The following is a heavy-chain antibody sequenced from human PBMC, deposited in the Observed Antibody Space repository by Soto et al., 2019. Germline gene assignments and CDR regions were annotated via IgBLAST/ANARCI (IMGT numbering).Heavy chain of an antibody. J-gene: IGHJ4*02. CDR1: GFPFSNSA. CDR2: ISASGGST. CDR3: AKVMKDSSRYNWNDAADY. D-gene: IGHD1-20*01. V-gene: IGHV3-23*01. Sequence: GGSLSLSCAASGFPFSNSAMSWVRQVPGKGLEWVSAISASGGSTYYADSVKGRFTISRDNSKNTLYLQMNSLRAEDTAVYYCAKVMKDSSRYNWNDAADYWGQGTLVTVSS.